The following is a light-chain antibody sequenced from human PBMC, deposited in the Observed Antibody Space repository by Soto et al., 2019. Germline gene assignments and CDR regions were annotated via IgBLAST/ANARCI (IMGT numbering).Light chain of an antibody. V-gene: IGKV1-5*01. CDR1: QSISSW. CDR3: QQYNSYSST. Sequence: DIQMTQSPSTLSASVGDRVTITCRASQSISSWLAWYQQKPGKAPKLLIYDAYSLESGVPSRFSGSGSGTAFTRTFSSLQPDDVATYYCQQYNSYSSTFGQGTKVEIK. J-gene: IGKJ1*01. CDR2: DAY.